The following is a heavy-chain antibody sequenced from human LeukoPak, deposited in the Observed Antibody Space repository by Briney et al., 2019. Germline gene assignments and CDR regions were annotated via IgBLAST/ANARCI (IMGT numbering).Heavy chain of an antibody. Sequence: PGGSLRLSCAASGFTFSTYAMHWVRQAPGKGLEWVAAISYDGSNKKYADSVKGRFTISRDNSKSTLSLQMNSLRAEDTAIYYCATYRQVLLPFESWGQGTLVTVSS. CDR2: ISYDGSNK. CDR3: ATYRQVLLPFES. J-gene: IGHJ4*02. CDR1: GFTFSTYA. D-gene: IGHD2-8*02. V-gene: IGHV3-30*04.